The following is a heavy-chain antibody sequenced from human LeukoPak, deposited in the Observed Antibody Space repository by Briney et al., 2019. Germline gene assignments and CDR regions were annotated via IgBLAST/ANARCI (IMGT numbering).Heavy chain of an antibody. V-gene: IGHV3-48*04. Sequence: GGSLRLSCAASGFTFSSYSMNWVRQAPGKGLEWVSYISSSSSTIYYADSVKGRFTISRDNAKNSLYLQMNSLRAEDTAVYYCARDAPDTAFDIWGQGTMVTVSS. CDR2: ISSSSSTI. CDR3: ARDAPDTAFDI. D-gene: IGHD1-14*01. CDR1: GFTFSSYS. J-gene: IGHJ3*02.